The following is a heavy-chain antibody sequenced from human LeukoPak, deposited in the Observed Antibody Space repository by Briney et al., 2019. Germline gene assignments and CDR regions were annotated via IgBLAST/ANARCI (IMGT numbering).Heavy chain of an antibody. J-gene: IGHJ3*02. Sequence: SETLSLTCSVSDGSITSSLYYWRWIRQPPGKELEWIGSIYYSGTTYYNPSLKSRVTISVDTSKKQFSLKLSSMTAADTAVYYCARTFYYSSGSQPRGGDAFDIWGHGTMVTVSS. CDR1: DGSITSSLYY. CDR3: ARTFYYSSGSQPRGGDAFDI. CDR2: IYYSGTT. D-gene: IGHD3-10*01. V-gene: IGHV4-39*01.